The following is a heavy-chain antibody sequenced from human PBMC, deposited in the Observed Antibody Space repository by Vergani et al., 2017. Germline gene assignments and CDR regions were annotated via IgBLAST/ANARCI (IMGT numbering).Heavy chain of an antibody. D-gene: IGHD6-13*01. CDR3: AKDRRYSSSWYGYYYYYYGMDV. CDR2: ISGSGGST. J-gene: IGHJ6*02. V-gene: IGHV3-23*01. Sequence: EVQLLESGGGLVQPGGSLRLSCAASGFTFSSYAMSWVRQAPGKGLEWVSAISGSGGSTYYADSVKGRFTISRDNSKNTLYLQMNSLRAEDTAVYYCAKDRRYSSSWYGYYYYYYGMDVWGQGTTVTVSS. CDR1: GFTFSSYA.